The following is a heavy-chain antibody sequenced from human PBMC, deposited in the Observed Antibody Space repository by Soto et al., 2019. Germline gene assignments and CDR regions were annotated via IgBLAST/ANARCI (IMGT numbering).Heavy chain of an antibody. Sequence: EVQLVESGGGLVQPGGSLRLSCAGSGFALSSSWMHWVRQDPGKGLVWVSRINFDGSSTDYADSVRGRFTISRDNAKNTLCLEMNSLRADDTAVYHCARGPRGWYGFDYWGQGTLVTVSS. V-gene: IGHV3-74*01. CDR1: GFALSSSW. D-gene: IGHD6-19*01. CDR3: ARGPRGWYGFDY. CDR2: INFDGSST. J-gene: IGHJ4*02.